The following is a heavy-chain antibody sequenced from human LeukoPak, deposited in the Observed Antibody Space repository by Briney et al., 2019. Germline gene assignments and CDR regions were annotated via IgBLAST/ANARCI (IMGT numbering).Heavy chain of an antibody. V-gene: IGHV5-51*01. CDR2: IYPGDSDT. CDR3: ARLGGYGSGSMGYYYYGMDV. J-gene: IGHJ6*04. CDR1: GYSFTSYW. D-gene: IGHD3-10*01. Sequence: GESLKISCKGSGYSFTSYWIGWVRQMPGKGLEWMGIIYPGDSDTRYGPSFQGQVTISADKSISTAYLQWSSLKASDTAMYYCARLGGYGSGSMGYYYYGMDVWGKGTTVTVSS.